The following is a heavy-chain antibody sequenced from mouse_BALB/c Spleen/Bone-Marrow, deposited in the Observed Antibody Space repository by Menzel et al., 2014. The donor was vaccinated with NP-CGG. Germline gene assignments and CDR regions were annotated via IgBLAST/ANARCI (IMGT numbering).Heavy chain of an antibody. CDR2: INPDSSTI. J-gene: IGHJ1*01. CDR3: AKANWDVSGYFDV. CDR1: GFDFSRYW. D-gene: IGHD4-1*01. Sequence: EVMLVESGGGLVQPGGSLKLSCAASGFDFSRYWMSWVRQAPGKGLEWIGKINPDSSTINYTPSLKDKFIISRDNAKNTLYLQMSKVRSEDTALYYCAKANWDVSGYFDVWGAGTTVTVSS. V-gene: IGHV4-1*02.